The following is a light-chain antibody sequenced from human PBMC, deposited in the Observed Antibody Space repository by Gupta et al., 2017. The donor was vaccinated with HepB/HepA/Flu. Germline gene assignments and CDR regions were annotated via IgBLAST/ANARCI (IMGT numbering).Light chain of an antibody. J-gene: IGKJ1*01. Sequence: DIVMTQSPDSLAVSLGERATINCKSSQSVLYSSNNKNYLAWYQQKPGQPPKLLIYWASTRKSGVPDRFSGSGSGTDFTLTISSRQAEDVAVYYCQQYDSSPRTFGQGTXVEIK. CDR2: WAS. CDR3: QQYDSSPRT. V-gene: IGKV4-1*01. CDR1: QSVLYSSNNKNY.